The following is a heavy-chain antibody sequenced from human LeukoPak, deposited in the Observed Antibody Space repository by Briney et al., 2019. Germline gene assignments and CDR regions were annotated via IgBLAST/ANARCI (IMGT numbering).Heavy chain of an antibody. Sequence: GGSLRLSCAASGFTFDDYAMHWVRQAPGKGLEWVSGISWNSAYVGYADSVKGRFTISRDNAKNTLYLQMNSLRAEDTAVYYCARQSNHDYWGQGTLVTVSS. V-gene: IGHV3-9*01. CDR3: ARQSNHDY. J-gene: IGHJ4*02. D-gene: IGHD1-14*01. CDR2: ISWNSAYV. CDR1: GFTFDDYA.